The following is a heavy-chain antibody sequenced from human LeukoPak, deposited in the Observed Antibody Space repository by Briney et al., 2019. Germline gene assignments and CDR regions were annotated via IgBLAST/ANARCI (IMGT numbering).Heavy chain of an antibody. J-gene: IGHJ6*03. D-gene: IGHD3-9*01. CDR3: AREYDILTGYYHYYYMDV. Sequence: ASVKVSCKASGYTFTSYGISWVRQAPGQGLEWMGWISAYNGNTNYAQKLQGRVTMTTDTSTSTAYMELRSLRSDDTAVYYCAREYDILTGYYHYYYMDVWGKGTTVTVSS. CDR2: ISAYNGNT. CDR1: GYTFTSYG. V-gene: IGHV1-18*01.